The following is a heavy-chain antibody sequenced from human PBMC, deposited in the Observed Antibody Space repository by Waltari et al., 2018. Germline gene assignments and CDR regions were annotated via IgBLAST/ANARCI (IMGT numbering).Heavy chain of an antibody. D-gene: IGHD2-8*02. J-gene: IGHJ4*02. Sequence: EVRLVESGGGLVQPGGSLRLSCAASGFNFSSYWMSWVRQAPGKGLEWVANIKQDGSDKYYVDSGEGRCTVSRDNAKNSLYLQMNSLRAEDTAVYYCARVYWPRGFDYWGQGTLVTVSS. CDR2: IKQDGSDK. CDR1: GFNFSSYW. V-gene: IGHV3-7*01. CDR3: ARVYWPRGFDY.